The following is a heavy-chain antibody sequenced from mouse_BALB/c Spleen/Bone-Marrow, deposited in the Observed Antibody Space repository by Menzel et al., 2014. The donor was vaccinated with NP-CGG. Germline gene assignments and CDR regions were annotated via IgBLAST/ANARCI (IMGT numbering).Heavy chain of an antibody. Sequence: VQLQQSGAELVKPGASVRLSCPASGFNIKDTYIHWVKQRPEQGLEWFGRIDPANGNIRYDPKFQGKATITSDTSSNTAYLQLSSLTSEDTAVYYCARGYGPWFAYWGQGTLVTVSA. D-gene: IGHD2-14*01. J-gene: IGHJ3*01. V-gene: IGHV14-3*02. CDR2: IDPANGNI. CDR3: ARGYGPWFAY. CDR1: GFNIKDTY.